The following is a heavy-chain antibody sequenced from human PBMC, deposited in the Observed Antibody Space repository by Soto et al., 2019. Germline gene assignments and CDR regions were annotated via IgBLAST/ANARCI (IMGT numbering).Heavy chain of an antibody. J-gene: IGHJ5*02. V-gene: IGHV3-23*01. D-gene: IGHD2-2*01. CDR3: AKECRALRRHWFGP. CDR1: RFTFSTYA. Sequence: PGGSLRLSCSASRFTFSTYAMSWVRQAPGKGLEWVSAISDSGGSTYYADSVTGRFTISRDNSKNTLYLQMNSLRAEDTAVYYCAKECRALRRHWFGPWGQGTLVTVSS. CDR2: ISDSGGST.